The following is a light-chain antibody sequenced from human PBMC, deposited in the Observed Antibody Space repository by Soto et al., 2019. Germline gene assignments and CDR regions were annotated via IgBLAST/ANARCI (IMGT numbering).Light chain of an antibody. Sequence: EIVMTQSPATLSVSPGERTNLPRRASQRGWHNLAWYQKKPGQAPRLLIYGASTRATGIPARFSGSGSGTEFTLTISSLQSEDFAVYYCQQYNNWWTFGQGTKVEIK. CDR2: GAS. V-gene: IGKV3-15*01. J-gene: IGKJ1*01. CDR1: QRGWHN. CDR3: QQYNNWWT.